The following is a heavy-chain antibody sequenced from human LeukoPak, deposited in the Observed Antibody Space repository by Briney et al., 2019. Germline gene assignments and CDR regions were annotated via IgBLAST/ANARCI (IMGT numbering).Heavy chain of an antibody. CDR2: INPNSGGT. D-gene: IGHD2-2*02. CDR3: AQGYCSSTSCYTLDY. V-gene: IGHV1-2*02. J-gene: IGHJ4*02. Sequence: GASVKVSCKASGYTFTGYYMHWVRQAPGQGLEWMGWINPNSGGTNYAQKFQGRVTMTRDTSISTAYMELSRLRSDDTAVYYCAQGYCSSTSCYTLDYWGQGTLVTVSS. CDR1: GYTFTGYY.